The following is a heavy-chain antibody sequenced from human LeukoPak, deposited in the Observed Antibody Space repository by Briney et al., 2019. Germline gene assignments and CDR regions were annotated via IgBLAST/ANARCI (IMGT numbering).Heavy chain of an antibody. CDR2: MNPNSGNT. CDR1: GYTFTGYY. CDR3: ARALRITIFGVVINRAFDY. Sequence: GASVKVSCKASGYTFTGYYMHWVRQAPGQGLEWMGWMNPNSGNTGYAQKFQGRVTMTRNTSISTAYMELSSLRSEDTAVYYCARALRITIFGVVINRAFDYWGQGTLVTVSS. J-gene: IGHJ4*02. V-gene: IGHV1-8*02. D-gene: IGHD3-3*01.